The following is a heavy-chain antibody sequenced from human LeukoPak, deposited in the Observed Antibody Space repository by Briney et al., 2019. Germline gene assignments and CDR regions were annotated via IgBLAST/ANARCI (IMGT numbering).Heavy chain of an antibody. J-gene: IGHJ4*02. D-gene: IGHD3-9*01. CDR2: ISFTSSYI. CDR3: ARHCPRVADYDILTGGIDY. V-gene: IGHV3-21*01. Sequence: GGSLRLSCVVSGFTFSNSNMNWVRQAPGKGLEWVSSISFTSSYIYYADSVTGRFTISRDNAKNSLYLQMNSLRAEDTAVYYCARHCPRVADYDILTGGIDYWGQGTLVTVSS. CDR1: GFTFSNSN.